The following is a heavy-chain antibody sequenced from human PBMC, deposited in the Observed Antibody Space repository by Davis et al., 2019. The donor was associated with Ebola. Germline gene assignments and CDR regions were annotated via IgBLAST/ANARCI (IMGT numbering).Heavy chain of an antibody. CDR3: ARFQYSSSPGHYYYYGMDV. CDR1: GFSLSTSGMC. D-gene: IGHD6-6*01. J-gene: IGHJ6*02. CDR2: IDWDDDK. Sequence: SGPTLVKPTQTLTLTCTFSGFSLSTSGMCVSWIRQPPGKALEWLALIDWDDDKYYSTSLKTRLTISKDTSKNQVVLTMTNMDPVDTATYYCARFQYSSSPGHYYYYGMDVWGQGTTVTVSS. V-gene: IGHV2-70*01.